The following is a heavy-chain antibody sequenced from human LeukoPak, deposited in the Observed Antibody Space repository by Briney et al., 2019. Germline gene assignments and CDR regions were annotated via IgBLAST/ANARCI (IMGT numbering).Heavy chain of an antibody. CDR2: IKQDGSEK. CDR1: GFTISSYW. V-gene: IGHV3-7*01. J-gene: IGHJ6*03. Sequence: GGSLRLSCEVSGFTISSYWMSWVRQAPGKGLEWVANIKQDGSEKYYVDSVKGRFTISRDNAKNSLYLQMNSLRAEDTAVYYCARRSGSYSGTGYSYYYMDVWGKGTTVTVSS. D-gene: IGHD1-26*01. CDR3: ARRSGSYSGTGYSYYYMDV.